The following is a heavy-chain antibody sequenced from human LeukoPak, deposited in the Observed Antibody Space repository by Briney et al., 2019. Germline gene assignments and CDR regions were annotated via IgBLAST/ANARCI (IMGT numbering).Heavy chain of an antibody. J-gene: IGHJ6*04. CDR3: ARMKGMDV. CDR2: IYHSGST. CDR1: GYSISSGYY. V-gene: IGHV4-38-2*01. Sequence: KTSETLSLTCAVSGYSISSGYYWGWIRQPPGKGLEWIGSIYHSGSTYYNPSLKSRVTISVDTSKNQFSLKLSSATAADTAVYHCARMKGMDVWGKGTTVTVSS.